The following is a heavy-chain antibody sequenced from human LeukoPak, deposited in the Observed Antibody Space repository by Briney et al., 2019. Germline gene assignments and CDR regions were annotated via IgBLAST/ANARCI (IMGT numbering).Heavy chain of an antibody. CDR3: AKNYLGKQQLPRGWYYFDY. CDR2: ISWNSGSI. V-gene: IGHV3-9*01. Sequence: GGFLRLSCAASGFTFDDYAMHWVRQAPGKGLEWVSGISWNSGSIGYADSVKGRFTISRDNAKNSLYLQMNSLRAEDTALYYCAKNYLGKQQLPRGWYYFDYWGQGTLVTVSS. J-gene: IGHJ4*02. CDR1: GFTFDDYA. D-gene: IGHD6-13*01.